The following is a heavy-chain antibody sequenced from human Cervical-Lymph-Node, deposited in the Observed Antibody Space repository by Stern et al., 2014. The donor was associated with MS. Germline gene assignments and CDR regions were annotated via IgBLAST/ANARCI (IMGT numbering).Heavy chain of an antibody. J-gene: IGHJ6*02. CDR3: ARIKFGDYDYGMDV. CDR1: GFALSTSGMC. V-gene: IGHV2-70*11. Sequence: ESGPALVKPTQTLTLTCTFSGFALSTSGMCVGWIRQPPGKALEWLARIDWDDDRYYSPSLKTRLTISKDTSKNQVVLTMTDMDPVDTATYYCARIKFGDYDYGMDVWGQGTTVTVSS. CDR2: IDWDDDR. D-gene: IGHD3-16*01.